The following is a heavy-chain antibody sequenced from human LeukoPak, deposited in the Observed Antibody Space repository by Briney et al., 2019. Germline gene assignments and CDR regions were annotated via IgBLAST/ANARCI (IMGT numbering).Heavy chain of an antibody. D-gene: IGHD4-17*01. CDR1: GGSISSYY. V-gene: IGHV4-59*08. Sequence: PSETLSLTCTVSGGSISSYYWSWIRQPPGKGLEWIGYIYYSGSTNYNPSLKSRVTISVDTSKNQFSLKLSSVTAADTAVYYCARVDHGDYENYYYYYMDVWGKGTTVTISS. CDR3: ARVDHGDYENYYYYYMDV. J-gene: IGHJ6*03. CDR2: IYYSGST.